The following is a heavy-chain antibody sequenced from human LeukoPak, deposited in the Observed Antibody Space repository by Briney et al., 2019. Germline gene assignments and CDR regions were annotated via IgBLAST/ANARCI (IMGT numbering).Heavy chain of an antibody. CDR3: ARLGWCSSSNCYYGMDV. V-gene: IGHV5-51*01. Sequence: GESLKISCKGSGYSFSSHWIAWVRQMPGEGLEWMGIIYPGDSDTRYSPSFQGQVTISADKSISTAYLQWSSLKASDTAMYYCARLGWCSSSNCYYGMDVWGQGTTVTVSS. CDR1: GYSFSSHW. CDR2: IYPGDSDT. D-gene: IGHD2-2*01. J-gene: IGHJ6*02.